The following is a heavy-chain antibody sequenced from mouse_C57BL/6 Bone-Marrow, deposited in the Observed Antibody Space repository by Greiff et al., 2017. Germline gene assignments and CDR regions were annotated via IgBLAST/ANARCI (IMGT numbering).Heavy chain of an antibody. Sequence: QVHVKQPGAELVRPGSSVKLSCKASGYTFTSYWMHWVKQRPIQGLEWIGNIDPSDSETHYNQKFKDKATLTVDKSSSTAYMQLSSLTSEDSAVYYCARGRGLRRGVGWFAYWGQGTLVTVSA. CDR3: ARGRGLRRGVGWFAY. D-gene: IGHD2-4*01. V-gene: IGHV1-52*01. J-gene: IGHJ3*01. CDR2: IDPSDSET. CDR1: GYTFTSYW.